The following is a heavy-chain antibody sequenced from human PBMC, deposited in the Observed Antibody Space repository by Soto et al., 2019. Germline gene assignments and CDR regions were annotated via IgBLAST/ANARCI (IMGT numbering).Heavy chain of an antibody. CDR1: GGTFSSYA. Sequence: QVQLVQSGAEVKKPGSSVKVSCKASGGTFSSYAISWVRQAPGQGLEWMGGIIPIFGTANYAQKFQGRVTIPADESTSTAYMELSSLRSEDTAVYYCASYYYDSSGYYSAYYYGMDVWGQGTTVTVSS. J-gene: IGHJ6*02. D-gene: IGHD3-22*01. V-gene: IGHV1-69*01. CDR3: ASYYYDSSGYYSAYYYGMDV. CDR2: IIPIFGTA.